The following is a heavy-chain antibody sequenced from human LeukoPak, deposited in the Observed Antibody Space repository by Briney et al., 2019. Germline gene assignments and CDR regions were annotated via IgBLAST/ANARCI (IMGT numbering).Heavy chain of an antibody. Sequence: PGGSLRLSCAASGFTFTSYSMNWVRQAPGKGLELVSTISGGGGSTYYADSVKGRFTNSRDNSKNTLYLQVNSLRAKDTAVYYCASGDLDYDYVWGSYRHFDYWGQGTLVTVSS. CDR3: ASGDLDYDYVWGSYRHFDY. CDR1: GFTFTSYS. V-gene: IGHV3-23*01. CDR2: ISGGGGST. J-gene: IGHJ4*02. D-gene: IGHD3-16*02.